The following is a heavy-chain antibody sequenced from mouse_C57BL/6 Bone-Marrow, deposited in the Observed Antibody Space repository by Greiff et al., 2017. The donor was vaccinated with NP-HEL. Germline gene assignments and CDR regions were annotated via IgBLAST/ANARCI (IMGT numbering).Heavy chain of an antibody. CDR3: AQMKTTEGYCDF. CDR1: GFSLSTSNMG. V-gene: IGHV8-5*01. Sequence: QVTLKVSGPGILQPSQTLSLTCSFSGFSLSTSNMGIGWIRQPSGKGLEWLAHIWWNDDKYYNPSLKSRLPISKDTSNNQGFLQITSVDTADTATYYCAQMKTTEGYCDFWGTGTTVTVSS. J-gene: IGHJ1*03. CDR2: IWWNDDK. D-gene: IGHD2-12*01.